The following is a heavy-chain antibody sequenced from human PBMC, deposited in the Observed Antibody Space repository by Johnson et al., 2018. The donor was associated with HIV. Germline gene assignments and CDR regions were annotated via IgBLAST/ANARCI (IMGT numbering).Heavy chain of an antibody. V-gene: IGHV3-66*01. Sequence: VIYSGGTTYHADSVKGRFIISRDNSKSTLYLQMNSLRAEDTAVYYCARAYTYGAFDIWGLGTKVTVSS. CDR2: IYSGGTT. D-gene: IGHD5-18*01. J-gene: IGHJ3*02. CDR3: ARAYTYGAFDI.